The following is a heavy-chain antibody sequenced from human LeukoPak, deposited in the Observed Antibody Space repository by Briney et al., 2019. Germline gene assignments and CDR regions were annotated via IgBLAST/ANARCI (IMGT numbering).Heavy chain of an antibody. J-gene: IGHJ6*02. Sequence: PETLSLTCTVSGGSISSYYWCSVRQPPGEGLGWGGYIYYSGGTNYNPSLKSRVTISVDTSKNQFSLKLSSVTAADTAVYYCAGERGYSYGSVLYYYYGMDVWGQGTTVTVSS. CDR1: GGSISSYY. D-gene: IGHD5-18*01. V-gene: IGHV4-59*01. CDR3: AGERGYSYGSVLYYYYGMDV. CDR2: IYYSGGT.